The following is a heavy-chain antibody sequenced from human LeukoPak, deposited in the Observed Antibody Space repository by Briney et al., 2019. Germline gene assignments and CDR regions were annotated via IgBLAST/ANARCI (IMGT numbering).Heavy chain of an antibody. CDR1: GFTFSSYE. CDR2: INWNAGST. J-gene: IGHJ4*02. CDR3: ARDGRYSNSWPDY. D-gene: IGHD6-13*01. Sequence: GGSLRLSCAASGFTFSSYEMNWVRQAPGKGLEWVSGINWNAGSTGYADSVKGRFTISRDNAKNSLYLQMNGLRVEDTALYYCARDGRYSNSWPDYWGQGTLVTVSS. V-gene: IGHV3-20*04.